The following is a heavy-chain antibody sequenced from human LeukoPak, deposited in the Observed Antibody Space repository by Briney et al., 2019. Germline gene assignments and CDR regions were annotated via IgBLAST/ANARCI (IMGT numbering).Heavy chain of an antibody. V-gene: IGHV3-23*01. CDR3: AKAQAIFGHNWFDP. CDR2: ISGSGTTT. Sequence: GGSLRLSCAASGFTFNFYAMNWVRQAPGKGLEWVSFISGSGTTTQYADSVKGRFTISSDNSKNTLYLQMNSLRAEDTAVYYCAKAQAIFGHNWFDPWGQGTLVTVSS. J-gene: IGHJ5*02. CDR1: GFTFNFYA. D-gene: IGHD2/OR15-2a*01.